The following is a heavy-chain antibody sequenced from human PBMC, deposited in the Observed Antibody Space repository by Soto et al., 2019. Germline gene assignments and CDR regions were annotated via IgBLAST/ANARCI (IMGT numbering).Heavy chain of an antibody. D-gene: IGHD6-19*01. V-gene: IGHV3-21*01. CDR3: ARVLAVAGPPLFDY. Sequence: RLSCAASGFPFSSYSMNWVRQAPGKGLEWVSSISSSSSYIYYADSVKGRFTISRDNAKNSLYLQMNSLRAEDTAVYYCARVLAVAGPPLFDYWGQGTLVTVSS. CDR2: ISSSSSYI. J-gene: IGHJ4*02. CDR1: GFPFSSYS.